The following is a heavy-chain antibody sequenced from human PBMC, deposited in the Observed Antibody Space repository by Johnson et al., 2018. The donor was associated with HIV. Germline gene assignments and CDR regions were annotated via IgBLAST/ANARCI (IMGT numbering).Heavy chain of an antibody. D-gene: IGHD4-23*01. CDR3: ARERGYFGNPAFDI. CDR1: GFTFSSYW. J-gene: IGHJ3*02. V-gene: IGHV3-74*01. CDR2: INSDGSST. Sequence: VLLVESGGGLVQPGGSLRLSCAASGFTFSSYWMHWVRQAPGKGLVWVSRINSDGSSTSYADSVKGRFTISRDNAKNSLYLQMNSLRAEDTAVYYCARERGYFGNPAFDIWGQGTMVTVSS.